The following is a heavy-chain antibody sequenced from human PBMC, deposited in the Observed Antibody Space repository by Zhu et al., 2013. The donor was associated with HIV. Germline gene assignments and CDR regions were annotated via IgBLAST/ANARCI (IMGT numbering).Heavy chain of an antibody. Sequence: QVQLVQSGAEVKKPGSSVKVSCKASGGTFSSYAISWVRQAPGQGLEWMGGIIPIFGTANYAQKFQGRVTITADKSTSTAYMELSSLRSEDTAVYYCARATGLTGTTNYYYGMDVWGQGDHGSPSP. CDR3: ARATGLTGTTNYYYGMDV. CDR1: GGTFSSYA. D-gene: IGHD1-7*01. CDR2: IIPIFGTA. J-gene: IGHJ6*02. V-gene: IGHV1-69*06.